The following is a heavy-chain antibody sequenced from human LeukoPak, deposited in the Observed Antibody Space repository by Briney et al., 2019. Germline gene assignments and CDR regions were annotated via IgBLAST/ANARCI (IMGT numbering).Heavy chain of an antibody. J-gene: IGHJ4*02. CDR1: GYTFTGYY. V-gene: IGHV1-2*02. CDR3: ARDGGQHLGVVNY. D-gene: IGHD2-2*01. Sequence: GASVKVSCKASGYTFTGYYMHWVRQAPGQGLEWMGWINPNSGGTNYAQKFQDRVTMTRDTSISKAYMELSGLRSDDTAVYYCARDGGQHLGVVNYWGQGTLVTVSS. CDR2: INPNSGGT.